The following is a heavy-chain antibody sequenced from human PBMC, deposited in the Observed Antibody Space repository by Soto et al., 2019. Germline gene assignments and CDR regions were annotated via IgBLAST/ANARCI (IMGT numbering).Heavy chain of an antibody. V-gene: IGHV4-31*03. CDR1: GGSISSGGYY. D-gene: IGHD1-26*01. CDR3: ASSGGSHDRNVFDI. J-gene: IGHJ3*02. Sequence: QVQLQESGPGLVKPSQTLSLTCTVSGGSISSGGYYWSWIRQHPGKGLEWIGYIHYSGSTYYNPSLKSRVTISVDTSKNQFSVKLSSVTAAATAVYYWASSGGSHDRNVFDIWGQGTMVTVSS. CDR2: IHYSGST.